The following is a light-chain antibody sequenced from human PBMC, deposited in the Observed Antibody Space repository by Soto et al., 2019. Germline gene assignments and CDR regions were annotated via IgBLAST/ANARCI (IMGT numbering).Light chain of an antibody. CDR3: QQYNGYSL. J-gene: IGKJ1*01. V-gene: IGKV1-5*01. CDR2: DAS. CDR1: QSISGW. Sequence: IQITHSPSTLSASVGDRVRITCRASQSISGWLAWYQQKPGKAPKLLIYDASSLESGVPSRFSGIGSGTEFTLSISSLQPDDFATYYCQQYNGYSLFGQGTKVDIK.